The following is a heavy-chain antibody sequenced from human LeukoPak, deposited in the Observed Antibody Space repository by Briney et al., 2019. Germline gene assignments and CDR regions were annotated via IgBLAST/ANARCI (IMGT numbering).Heavy chain of an antibody. J-gene: IGHJ4*02. V-gene: IGHV4-59*08. D-gene: IGHD1-1*01. CDR3: ATTGATSPSNANWFNIEN. Sequence: PGGSLRLSCAASGFTFSSYSMNWVRQAPGKGLEWIGYVYYSGGTNYNPSLKSPVTISVDTSKNQFSLKLTSVTAEDTAVYYCATTGATSPSNANWFNIENWGQGTLVTVSS. CDR2: VYYSGGT. CDR1: GFTFSSYS.